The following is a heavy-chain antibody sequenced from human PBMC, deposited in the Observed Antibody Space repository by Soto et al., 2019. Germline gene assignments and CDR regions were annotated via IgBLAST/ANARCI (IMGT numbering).Heavy chain of an antibody. CDR1: GGTFSSYT. CDR2: IIPILGIA. CDR3: GGVKRIYVFGGGALNVFDI. J-gene: IGHJ3*02. V-gene: IGHV1-69*02. Sequence: ASVKVSCKASGGTFSSYTISWVRQAPGQGLEWMGRIIPILGIANYAQKFQGRVTITADKSTSTAYMELSSLRSEDTAVYYCGGVKRIYVFGGGALNVFDIGGKGKMVTVSS. D-gene: IGHD3-16*01.